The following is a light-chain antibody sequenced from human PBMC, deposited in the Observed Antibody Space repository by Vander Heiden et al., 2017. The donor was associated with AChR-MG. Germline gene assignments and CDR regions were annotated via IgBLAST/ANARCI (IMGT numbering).Light chain of an antibody. V-gene: IGLV2-14*01. CDR2: DVS. CDR3: SSYTSSSTLCV. Sequence: QSALTQPASVSGSPGQSITISCTGTSSDVGGYNYVSWYQQHPGKSPKLMIYDVSNRPSGVSNRFSGSKSGNTASLTISGLQAEDEADYYCSSYTSSSTLCVFGTGTKVTGL. CDR1: SSDVGGYNY. J-gene: IGLJ1*01.